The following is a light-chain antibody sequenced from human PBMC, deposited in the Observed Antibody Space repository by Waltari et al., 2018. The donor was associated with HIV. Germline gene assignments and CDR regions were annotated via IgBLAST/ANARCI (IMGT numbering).Light chain of an antibody. V-gene: IGLV4-69*01. Sequence: QLVLTQSPSASASLGASVKLTCTLSSGHSTYAIAWHQQQPEKGPRYLMKVNNGGSQIKGDGVPDRFSGSSSGAGRYLTISSLQSEDEADYYCQTWGTGIVLFGGGTKLTVL. CDR2: VNNGGSQ. CDR3: QTWGTGIVL. J-gene: IGLJ2*01. CDR1: SGHSTYA.